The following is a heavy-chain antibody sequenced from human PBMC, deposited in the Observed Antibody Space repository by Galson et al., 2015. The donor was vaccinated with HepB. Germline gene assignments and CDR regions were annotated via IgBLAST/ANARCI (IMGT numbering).Heavy chain of an antibody. CDR3: AKDTGGSIVVVPAAPESLNYMDV. CDR1: GFTFDDYA. V-gene: IGHV3-9*01. J-gene: IGHJ6*03. Sequence: SLRLSCAASGFTFDDYAMHWVRQAPGKGLEWVSGISWNSGSIGYADSVKGRFTISRDNAKNSLYLQMNSLRAEDTALYYCAKDTGGSIVVVPAAPESLNYMDVWGKGTTVTVSS. D-gene: IGHD2-2*01. CDR2: ISWNSGSI.